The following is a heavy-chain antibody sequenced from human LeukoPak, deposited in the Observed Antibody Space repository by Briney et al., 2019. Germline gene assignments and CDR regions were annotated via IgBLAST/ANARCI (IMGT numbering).Heavy chain of an antibody. V-gene: IGHV3-11*01. Sequence: PGRSLRLSCAASGFTFSDYYMSWIRQAPGKGLEWVSYISSSGNTIYYADSVKGRFTISRDNAKNSLYVQMNSLRAEDTAVYYCARGVSGYSYGSRFDYWGQGTLVTVSS. J-gene: IGHJ4*02. CDR3: ARGVSGYSYGSRFDY. CDR2: ISSSGNTI. D-gene: IGHD5-18*01. CDR1: GFTFSDYY.